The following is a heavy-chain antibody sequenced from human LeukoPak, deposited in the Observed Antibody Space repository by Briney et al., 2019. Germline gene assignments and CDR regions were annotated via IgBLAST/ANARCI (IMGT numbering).Heavy chain of an antibody. D-gene: IGHD3-22*01. V-gene: IGHV1-18*01. Sequence: ASVKVSCKASGYTFTSYGISWVRQAPGQGLEWMGWISAYNGNTNYAQKLQGRVTMTTDTSTSTAYMELRSLRSDDTAVYYCASGDMTYYYDSSGCNFDYWGQGTLVTVSS. CDR3: ASGDMTYYYDSSGCNFDY. CDR2: ISAYNGNT. J-gene: IGHJ4*02. CDR1: GYTFTSYG.